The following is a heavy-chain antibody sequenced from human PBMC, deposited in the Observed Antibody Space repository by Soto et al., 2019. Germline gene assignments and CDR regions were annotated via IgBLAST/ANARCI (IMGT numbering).Heavy chain of an antibody. CDR2: IYYSGST. Sequence: SETLSLSCTVSGGSISSGGYYWSWIRQHPGKGLEWIGYIYYSGSTYYNPSLKSRVTISVDTSKNQFSLKLSSVTAADTAVYYCARVRKDIVVVPAASNWFDPWGQGTLVTVSS. V-gene: IGHV4-31*03. CDR1: GGSISSGGYY. CDR3: ARVRKDIVVVPAASNWFDP. J-gene: IGHJ5*02. D-gene: IGHD2-2*01.